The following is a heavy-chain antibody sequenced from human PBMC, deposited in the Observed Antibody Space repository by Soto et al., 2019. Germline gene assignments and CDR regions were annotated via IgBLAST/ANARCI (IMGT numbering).Heavy chain of an antibody. CDR2: ITDGLTK. CDR3: ARDTSHGVTIGGLDS. Sequence: GSLRLSCAASGLSFSNYNMNWVRQAPGKGLEWVAHITDGLTKHYADFVQGRFTISRDNAKNSLYLELTDLRDDDTAVYYCARDTSHGVTIGGLDSWGQGTLVTVSS. V-gene: IGHV3-48*02. CDR1: GLSFSNYN. D-gene: IGHD3-16*01. J-gene: IGHJ4*02.